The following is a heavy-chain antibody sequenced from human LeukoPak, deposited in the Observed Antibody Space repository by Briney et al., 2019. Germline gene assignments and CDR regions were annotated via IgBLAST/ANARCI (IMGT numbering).Heavy chain of an antibody. CDR1: GFTFSSYG. V-gene: IGHV3-30*02. D-gene: IGHD3-10*01. J-gene: IGHJ4*02. CDR3: AKDHPQVRGVIDY. CDR2: IRYDGSNK. Sequence: GGSLRLSCAASGFTFSSYGMHWVRHAPGKGLEGVAFIRYDGSNKYYADSVKGRFTISRDNSKNTLYLQMNSLRAEDTAVYYCAKDHPQVRGVIDYWGQGTLVTVSS.